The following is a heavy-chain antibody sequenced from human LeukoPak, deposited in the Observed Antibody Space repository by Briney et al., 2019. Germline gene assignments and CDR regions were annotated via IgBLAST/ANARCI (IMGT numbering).Heavy chain of an antibody. CDR3: ARRAGDYSHPYDY. CDR1: GGSISTYY. V-gene: IGHV4-59*01. CDR2: IYYTGST. Sequence: SETLSLTCTLSGGSISTYYWSWVRQPPGKGLEWIGYIYYTGSTDYDPSLKSRVTMSVDTSKNQFSLKLSSVTAADTAVYYCARRAGDYSHPYDYWGQGTLVTVSS. J-gene: IGHJ4*02. D-gene: IGHD3-22*01.